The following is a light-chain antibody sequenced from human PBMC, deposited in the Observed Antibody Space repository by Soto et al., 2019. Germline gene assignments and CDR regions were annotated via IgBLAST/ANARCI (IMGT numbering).Light chain of an antibody. V-gene: IGKV3-20*01. J-gene: IGKJ5*01. CDR1: QSVSSN. CDR2: GTS. Sequence: EIVMTQSPATLSVSPGERATLSCRASQSVSSNLAWYQQKPGQAPRLLIDGTSSRATGIPDRFSGSGSGTDFTLTISRLEPEDLAVYYCQQYGSLVTFGQGTRLEIK. CDR3: QQYGSLVT.